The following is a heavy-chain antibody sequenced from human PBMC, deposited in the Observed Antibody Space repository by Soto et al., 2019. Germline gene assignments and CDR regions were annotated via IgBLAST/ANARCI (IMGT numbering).Heavy chain of an antibody. D-gene: IGHD1-20*01. CDR3: ARDLRITGTTFYYGMDV. V-gene: IGHV1-18*01. CDR1: GYTFTSYG. Sequence: ASVKVSCKASGYTFTSYGISWVRQAPGQGLEWMGWISAYNGNTNYAQKFQGRVTITADESTSTAYMELSSLRSEDTAVYYCARDLRITGTTFYYGMDVWGQGTTVTVSS. J-gene: IGHJ6*02. CDR2: ISAYNGNT.